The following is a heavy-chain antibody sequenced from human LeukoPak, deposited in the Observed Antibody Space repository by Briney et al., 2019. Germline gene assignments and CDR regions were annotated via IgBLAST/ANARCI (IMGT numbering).Heavy chain of an antibody. CDR2: IIPIFGTA. Sequence: GASVKVSCKASGGTFSSYAISWVRQAPGQGLEWMGGIIPIFGTANYAQKFQGRVTITADESTSTAYVELSSLRSEDTAVYYCARDQRHCSSTNCSPLSYYYYGMDVWGQGTTVTVSS. D-gene: IGHD2-2*01. CDR1: GGTFSSYA. V-gene: IGHV1-69*13. J-gene: IGHJ6*02. CDR3: ARDQRHCSSTNCSPLSYYYYGMDV.